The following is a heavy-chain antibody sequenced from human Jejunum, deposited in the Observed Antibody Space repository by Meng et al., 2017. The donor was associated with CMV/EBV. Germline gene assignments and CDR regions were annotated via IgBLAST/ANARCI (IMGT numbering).Heavy chain of an antibody. V-gene: IGHV1-46*01. Sequence: KTSGYILTDYDIHWVRQAPGQGLEWMALINPSGYNTNYAQKFQGRITVTRDTSTRTVYMELNNLTFEDTAVYYCAKEGVLYGMDVWGQGTTVTVSS. J-gene: IGHJ6*02. CDR2: INPSGYNT. CDR3: AKEGVLYGMDV. D-gene: IGHD4/OR15-4a*01. CDR1: GYILTDYD.